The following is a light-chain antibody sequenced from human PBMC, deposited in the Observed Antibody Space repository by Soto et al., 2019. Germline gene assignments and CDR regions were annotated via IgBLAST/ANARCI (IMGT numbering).Light chain of an antibody. Sequence: QSALTQPRSVSGSPGQSLTISCTGTSRDVGGYNYVSWYQQYPGQVPKLMIYDVTKRPSGVPDRFSGSKSGNTASLTISGLQAVVEADYYCCSHAGTYTYVFGTGTKVTVL. CDR3: CSHAGTYTYV. CDR2: DVT. J-gene: IGLJ1*01. CDR1: SRDVGGYNY. V-gene: IGLV2-11*01.